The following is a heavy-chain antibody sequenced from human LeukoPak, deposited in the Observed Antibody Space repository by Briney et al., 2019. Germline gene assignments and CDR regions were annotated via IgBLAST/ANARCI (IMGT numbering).Heavy chain of an antibody. V-gene: IGHV4-59*01. D-gene: IGHD3-10*01. CDR2: IYYSGST. J-gene: IGHJ6*03. CDR3: ARGFYGSGSYSPPYYYMDV. Sequence: SETLSLTCTVSGGSISSYYWSWIRQPPGKGLEWIGYIYYSGSTNYNPSLKSRVTISVDTSKNQFSLKLSSVTPADTAVYYCARGFYGSGSYSPPYYYMDVWGKGTTVTISS. CDR1: GGSISSYY.